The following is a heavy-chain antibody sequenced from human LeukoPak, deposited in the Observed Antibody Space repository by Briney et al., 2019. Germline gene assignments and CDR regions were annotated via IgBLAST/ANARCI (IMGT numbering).Heavy chain of an antibody. Sequence: GGSLRLSCTVSGFTLSSYEMSWIRQAPGKGLEWVSYITYSSSIIYYADSVKGRFSISRDSSKNILYLQMNSLRAEDTAVYYCAKDRCSNGIGCYYYYMDVWGKGTTVTISS. CDR2: ITYSSSII. J-gene: IGHJ6*03. CDR3: AKDRCSNGIGCYYYYMDV. V-gene: IGHV3-48*01. CDR1: GFTLSSYE. D-gene: IGHD2-8*01.